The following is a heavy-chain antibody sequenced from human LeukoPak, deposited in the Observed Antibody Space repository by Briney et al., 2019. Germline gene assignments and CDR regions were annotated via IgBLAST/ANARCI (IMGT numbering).Heavy chain of an antibody. V-gene: IGHV1-2*02. Sequence: GASVKVSCKASGYTFTGYDMHWVRQAPGQGLEWMGWINPNSGGTNYAQKFQGRVTMTRDTSISTAYMELSRLRSDDTAVYYCARIGEVGYYDSSGRGDAFDIWGQGTMVTVSS. CDR3: ARIGEVGYYDSSGRGDAFDI. J-gene: IGHJ3*02. D-gene: IGHD3-22*01. CDR1: GYTFTGYD. CDR2: INPNSGGT.